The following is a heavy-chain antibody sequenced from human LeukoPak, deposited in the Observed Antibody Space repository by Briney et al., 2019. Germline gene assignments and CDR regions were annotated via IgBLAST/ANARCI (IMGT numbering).Heavy chain of an antibody. V-gene: IGHV3-53*01. Sequence: GGSLRLSCAASGFTVSSNYMSWVRQAPGKGLEWVSVIYSGGSTYYADSVKGRFTISRDNSKNTLYLQMNSLRAEDTAVYYCAKAADIVVVPAAIRIHWYFDLWGRGTLVTVSS. D-gene: IGHD2-2*02. J-gene: IGHJ2*01. CDR2: IYSGGST. CDR3: AKAADIVVVPAAIRIHWYFDL. CDR1: GFTVSSNY.